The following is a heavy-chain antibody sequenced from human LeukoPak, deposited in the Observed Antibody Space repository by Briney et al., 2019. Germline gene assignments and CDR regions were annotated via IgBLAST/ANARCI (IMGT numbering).Heavy chain of an antibody. CDR1: GITFSSYE. V-gene: IGHV3-48*03. D-gene: IGHD6-13*01. CDR2: IDSSGNII. CDR3: AKVFIPPQAAAGTSYWFDP. J-gene: IGHJ5*02. Sequence: GGSLRLSCAASGITFSSYEMNWVRQAPGKGLEWISYIDSSGNIIYYADSVKGRFTISRDNSKNTLYLQMNSLRAEDTAVYYCAKVFIPPQAAAGTSYWFDPWGQGTLVTVSS.